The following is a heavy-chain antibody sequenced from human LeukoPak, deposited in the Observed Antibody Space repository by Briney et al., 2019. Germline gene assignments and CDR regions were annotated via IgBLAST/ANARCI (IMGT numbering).Heavy chain of an antibody. CDR2: ISYDGSNK. Sequence: GRSLRLSCVASGFTFSSYGMHWVRQAPGKGLEWVAVISYDGSNKYYADSVKGRFTISRDNSKNTLYLQMTSLRAEDTAVYYCAKVRASMWCSSSSCYYFDNWGQGTLVTVSS. J-gene: IGHJ4*02. V-gene: IGHV3-30*18. CDR3: AKVRASMWCSSSSCYYFDN. D-gene: IGHD2-2*01. CDR1: GFTFSSYG.